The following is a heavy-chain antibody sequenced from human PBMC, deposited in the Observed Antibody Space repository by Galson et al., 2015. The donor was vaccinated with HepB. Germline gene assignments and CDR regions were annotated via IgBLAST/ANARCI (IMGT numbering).Heavy chain of an antibody. CDR3: AKERPSQYISGWDSDY. CDR2: ISSSGSTI. J-gene: IGHJ4*02. D-gene: IGHD6-19*01. CDR1: GFTFSNAW. Sequence: SLRLSCAASGFTFSNAWMSWIRQAPGKGLEWVSYISSSGSTIYYADSVKGRFTISRDNAKNSLYLQMNSLRAEDTAVYYCAKERPSQYISGWDSDYWGQGTLVTVSS. V-gene: IGHV3-11*01.